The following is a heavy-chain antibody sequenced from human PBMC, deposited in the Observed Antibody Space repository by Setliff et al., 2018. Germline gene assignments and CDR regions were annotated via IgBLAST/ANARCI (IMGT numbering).Heavy chain of an antibody. CDR2: INQGGSDQ. D-gene: IGHD6-25*01. CDR3: VPGRGS. V-gene: IGHV3-7*01. CDR1: GFTFSSLW. Sequence: GGSLRLSCSASGFTFSSLWMAWVRQAPGKGLEWVANINQGGSDQFYVESVKGRFTISRDNAKKTLYLHMNNLRADDTAVFYCVPGRGSWGQGALVTVSS. J-gene: IGHJ5*02.